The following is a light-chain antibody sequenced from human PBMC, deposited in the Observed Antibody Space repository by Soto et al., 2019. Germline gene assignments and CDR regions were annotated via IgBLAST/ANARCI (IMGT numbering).Light chain of an antibody. CDR2: AAS. J-gene: IGKJ3*01. CDR3: QQSYSTPLFT. Sequence: DIQMTQSPSSLSASVGDRVTITCRTSQSISRYLNWYQQRPGKAPNLLIYAASTLQSGVPSRFSGSGSGTDFTLTISSLQPEDFATYFCQQSYSTPLFTFGPGTRVDI. CDR1: QSISRY. V-gene: IGKV1-39*01.